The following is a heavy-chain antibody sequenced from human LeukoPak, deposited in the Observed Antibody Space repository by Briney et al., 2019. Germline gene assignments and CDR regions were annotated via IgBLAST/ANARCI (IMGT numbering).Heavy chain of an antibody. Sequence: SQTLSLTCTVSGGSVSSGGYYWSWIRQHPGKGLEWIGYIYYSGSTYYNPSLKSRVTISVDTSKNQFSLKLSSVTAADTAVYYCARGRWKAAAGTAFDYWGQGTLVTVSS. D-gene: IGHD6-13*01. V-gene: IGHV4-31*03. CDR2: IYYSGST. CDR3: ARGRWKAAAGTAFDY. CDR1: GGSVSSGGYY. J-gene: IGHJ4*02.